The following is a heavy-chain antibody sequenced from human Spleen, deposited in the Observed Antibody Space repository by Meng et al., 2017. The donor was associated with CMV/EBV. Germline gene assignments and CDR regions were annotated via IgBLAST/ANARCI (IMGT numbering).Heavy chain of an antibody. CDR2: IYWDDDK. CDR1: GLSLSNSGWG. V-gene: IGHV2-5*02. J-gene: IGHJ4*02. CDR3: AHRRREEFDY. Sequence: LMASGPPLMKPPPTLTVTCTSLGLSLSNSGWGVVWIRQPPGKALEWLALIYWDDDKRCSPSLKSRLTITKDTSKNQVVLTMTNMDPVDTATYYCAHRRREEFDYWGQGTLVTVSS.